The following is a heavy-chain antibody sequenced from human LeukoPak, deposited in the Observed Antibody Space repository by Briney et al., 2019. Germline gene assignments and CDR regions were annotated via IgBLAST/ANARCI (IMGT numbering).Heavy chain of an antibody. CDR2: INHSGST. J-gene: IGHJ5*02. CDR3: ARRRRYCSSTSCYGGSNWFDP. V-gene: IGHV4-34*01. CDR1: GGSFSGYY. D-gene: IGHD2-2*01. Sequence: PSETLSLTCAVYGGSFSGYYWSWIRQPPGKGLEWIGEINHSGSTNYNPSLKSRVTISVDTSKNQFSLKLSSVTAADTAVYYCARRRRYCSSTSCYGGSNWFDPWGQGTLVTVSS.